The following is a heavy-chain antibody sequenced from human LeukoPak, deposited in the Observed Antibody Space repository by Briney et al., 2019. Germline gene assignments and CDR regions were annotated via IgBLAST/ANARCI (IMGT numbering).Heavy chain of an antibody. Sequence: GGSLRLSCAASGFTFSSYGMNWVRQAPGKGLEWVSSISSSGTYIYFADSVKGRFTISRDNAKISLYLQMNSLRAEDTALYYCAREQSYSEEIVVVNPPFDYWGQGTLVTVSS. V-gene: IGHV3-21*01. CDR1: GFTFSSYG. J-gene: IGHJ4*02. CDR2: ISSSGTYI. D-gene: IGHD2-21*01. CDR3: AREQSYSEEIVVVNPPFDY.